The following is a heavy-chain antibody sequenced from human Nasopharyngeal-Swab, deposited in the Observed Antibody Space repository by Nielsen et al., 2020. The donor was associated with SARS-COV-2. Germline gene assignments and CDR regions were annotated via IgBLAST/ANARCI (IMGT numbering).Heavy chain of an antibody. D-gene: IGHD3-10*01. CDR3: ARGKDFGEYYFDY. CDR1: GGSISSADYS. CDR2: IYHSGST. V-gene: IGHV4-30-2*06. Sequence: SETLSLTCVVSGGSISSADYSWNWIRQSPGRGLEWIGNIYHSGSTSCNPSLKSRVTISVDRSKSHFSLKMTSVTAADTAVYFCARGKDFGEYYFDYWGQGTLVTSPQ. J-gene: IGHJ4*02.